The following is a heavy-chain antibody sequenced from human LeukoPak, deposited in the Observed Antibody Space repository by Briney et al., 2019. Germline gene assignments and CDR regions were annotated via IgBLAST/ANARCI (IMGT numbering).Heavy chain of an antibody. Sequence: SETLSLTCTVSGGSISSYYWSWIRQPPGKGLEWIGYIYYSGSTNYNPSLKSRVTISVDTSKNQFSLKLSSVTAAHTAVYYCARGGSYAQYYFDYWGQGTLVTVSS. CDR2: IYYSGST. V-gene: IGHV4-59*01. CDR3: ARGGSYAQYYFDY. J-gene: IGHJ4*02. D-gene: IGHD1-26*01. CDR1: GGSISSYY.